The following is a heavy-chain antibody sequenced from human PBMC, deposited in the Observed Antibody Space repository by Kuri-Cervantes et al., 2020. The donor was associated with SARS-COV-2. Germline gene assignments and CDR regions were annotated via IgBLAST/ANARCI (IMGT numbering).Heavy chain of an antibody. Sequence: ASVKVSCKASGYTFTSYYMHWVRQAPGQGLEWMGIINPSGGSTSYAQKFQGRVTITRDTSASTAYMELSSLRSEDTAVYYCAGGCGDYDSGGAFDIWGQGTMVTGSS. J-gene: IGHJ3*02. CDR2: INPSGGST. D-gene: IGHD4-17*01. CDR3: AGGCGDYDSGGAFDI. V-gene: IGHV1-46*01. CDR1: GYTFTSYY.